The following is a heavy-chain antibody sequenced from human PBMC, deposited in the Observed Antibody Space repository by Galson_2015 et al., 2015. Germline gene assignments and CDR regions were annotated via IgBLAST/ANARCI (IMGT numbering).Heavy chain of an antibody. CDR2: ISSGSSNI. CDR1: GFIFSSYS. J-gene: IGHJ4*02. D-gene: IGHD3-9*01. V-gene: IGHV3-48*02. Sequence: SLRLSCAASGFIFSSYSINWVRQAPGKGLEWVSYISSGSSNILYADSVKGRFTISRDNAKSSLHLQMNSLRDEDTAVYYCARDHDWAFDYWGQGTLVTVSS. CDR3: ARDHDWAFDY.